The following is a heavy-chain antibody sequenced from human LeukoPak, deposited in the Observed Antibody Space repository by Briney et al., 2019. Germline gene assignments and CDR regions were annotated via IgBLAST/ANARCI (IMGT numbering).Heavy chain of an antibody. J-gene: IGHJ5*02. CDR1: GSTFSSYS. Sequence: TGGSLRLSCAASGSTFSSYSMNWVRQAPGKGLEWVSSISSSSSYIYYADSVKGRFTISRDNAKNSLYLQMNSLRAEDTAVYYCARKDYYDSRRAFDPWGQGTLVTVSS. V-gene: IGHV3-21*01. CDR3: ARKDYYDSRRAFDP. CDR2: ISSSSSYI. D-gene: IGHD3-22*01.